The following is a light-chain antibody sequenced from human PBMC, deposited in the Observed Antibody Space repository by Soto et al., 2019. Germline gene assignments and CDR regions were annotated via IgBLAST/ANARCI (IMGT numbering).Light chain of an antibody. CDR3: QQFNNWPPWT. CDR1: QNVGNN. V-gene: IGKV3-15*01. J-gene: IGKJ1*01. CDR2: GAS. Sequence: MVFTQSPGTLSVSPGERATLSCRASQNVGNNLVWYQQKPGQAPRLLIYGASTRAAGIPDRFSGSGSGTEFTLTISGLQSDDFAVYYCQQFNNWPPWTFGQGTKVDIK.